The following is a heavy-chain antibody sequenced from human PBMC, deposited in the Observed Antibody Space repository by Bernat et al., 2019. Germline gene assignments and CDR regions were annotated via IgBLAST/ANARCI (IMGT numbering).Heavy chain of an antibody. CDR2: IWYDASKK. V-gene: IGHV3-33*01. D-gene: IGHD3-3*02. Sequence: QVQLVESGGGVVQPGRSLRLSCAASGFTFRNYGMHWVRQAPGKGLEWVAVIWYDASKKYYVDSVKGRFTISRDNSKNTLYPQLDSLRVEDTAVYYCARDIRSSRYDYWGQGTVVTVSS. CDR1: GFTFRNYG. CDR3: ARDIRSSRYDY. J-gene: IGHJ4*02.